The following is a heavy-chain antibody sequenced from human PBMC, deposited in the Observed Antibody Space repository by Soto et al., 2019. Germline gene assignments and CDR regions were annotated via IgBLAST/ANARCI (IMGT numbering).Heavy chain of an antibody. CDR1: GGSISSGGYY. J-gene: IGHJ5*02. V-gene: IGHV4-31*03. Sequence: SETLSLTCTVSGGSISSGGYYWSWIRQHPGKGLEWIGYIYYSGSTYYNPSLKSRVTISVDTSKNQFSLKLSSVTAADTAVYYCASSSSTSRYPFRYNWFDPWGQGTLVTVSS. CDR3: ASSSSTSRYPFRYNWFDP. CDR2: IYYSGST. D-gene: IGHD2-2*01.